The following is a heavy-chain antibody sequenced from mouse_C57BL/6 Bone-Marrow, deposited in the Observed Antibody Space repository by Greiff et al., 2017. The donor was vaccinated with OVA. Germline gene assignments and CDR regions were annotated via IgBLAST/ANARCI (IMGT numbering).Heavy chain of an antibody. CDR3: ARHLTALTTVVATDY. CDR2: LSGGGGNT. V-gene: IGHV5-9*01. CDR1: GFTFSDYY. D-gene: IGHD1-1*01. J-gene: IGHJ2*01. Sequence: EVQGVESGGGLVQPGGSLKLSCAASGFTFSDYYMYWVRQTPEKRLEWVATLSGGGGNTYYPDSVNGRFTISRDNAKNTLYLQMSSLRSEDTALYYCARHLTALTTVVATDYWGQGTTLTVSS.